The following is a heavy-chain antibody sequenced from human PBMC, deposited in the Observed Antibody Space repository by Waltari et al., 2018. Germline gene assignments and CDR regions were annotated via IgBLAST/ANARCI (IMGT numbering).Heavy chain of an antibody. CDR1: GFTFRSYS. J-gene: IGHJ4*02. D-gene: IGHD3-10*01. V-gene: IGHV3-21*01. CDR2: ISSSSSYI. Sequence: EVQLVESGGGLVKPGGSLRLSCAAPGFTFRSYSMNWVRQAPGKGLVWVSSISSSSSYIYYADSVKGRFTISRDNAKNSLYLQMNSLRAEDTAVYYCARDSGAGGYWGQGTLVTVSS. CDR3: ARDSGAGGY.